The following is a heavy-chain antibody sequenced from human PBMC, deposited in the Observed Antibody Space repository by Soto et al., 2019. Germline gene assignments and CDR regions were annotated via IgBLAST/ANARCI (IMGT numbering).Heavy chain of an antibody. CDR2: IYWDDSK. CDR3: AHAYGGRSLY. Sequence: QITLKESGPTLVKPTQTLTLTCTFSGFSLTTDRVGVGWNRQPPGEALEWHAVIYWDDSKTYRPSLESRLTITKETSKNQVARTMTNMDSLETATYYCAHAYGGRSLYWGQGTLVTVSS. V-gene: IGHV2-5*02. CDR1: GFSLTTDRVG. D-gene: IGHD1-26*01. J-gene: IGHJ4*02.